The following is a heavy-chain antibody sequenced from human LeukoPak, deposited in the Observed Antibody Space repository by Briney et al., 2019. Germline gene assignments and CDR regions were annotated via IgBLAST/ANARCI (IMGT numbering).Heavy chain of an antibody. V-gene: IGHV4-4*07. Sequence: PSETLSLTCTVSGGSISDYHWTWIRQPAGKGLEWIGRIYTSGSASYNPSLKSRVTMSVDTSKNQFSLKLSSVTAADTAVYYCARCDFWSSPSGEWCQGILVTVSS. CDR2: IYTSGSA. D-gene: IGHD3-3*01. CDR1: GGSISDYH. CDR3: ARCDFWSSPSGE. J-gene: IGHJ4*02.